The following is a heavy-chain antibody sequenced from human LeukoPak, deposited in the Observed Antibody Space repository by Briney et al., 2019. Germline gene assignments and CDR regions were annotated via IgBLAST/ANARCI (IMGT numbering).Heavy chain of an antibody. CDR2: ISAYNGNT. V-gene: IGHV1-18*01. CDR1: GYTSTNYG. D-gene: IGHD1-1*01. CDR3: ASIGWNDRGRTTPNDAFDI. J-gene: IGHJ3*02. Sequence: ASVKVSCKASGYTSTNYGISWVRQAPGQGLEWMGWISAYNGNTNYAQKLQGRVTMTTDTSTSTAYMELSSLRSEDTAVYYCASIGWNDRGRTTPNDAFDIWGQGTMVTVSS.